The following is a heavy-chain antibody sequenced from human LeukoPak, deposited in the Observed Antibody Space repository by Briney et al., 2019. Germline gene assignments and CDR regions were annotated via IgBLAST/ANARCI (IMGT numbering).Heavy chain of an antibody. V-gene: IGHV3-21*01. CDR2: ISSSSSYI. CDR3: ARHPRHGWLPPYYYYMDV. J-gene: IGHJ6*03. CDR1: GFTFSSYS. D-gene: IGHD5-18*01. Sequence: KPGGSLRLSCAASGFTFSSYSMNWVRQAPGKGLEWVSSISSSSSYIYYADSVKGRFTISRDNAKNSLYLQMNSLRAEDTAVYYCARHPRHGWLPPYYYYMDVWGKGTTVTISS.